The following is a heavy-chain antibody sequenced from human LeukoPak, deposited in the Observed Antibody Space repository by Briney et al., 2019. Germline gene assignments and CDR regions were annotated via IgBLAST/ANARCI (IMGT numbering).Heavy chain of an antibody. J-gene: IGHJ4*02. CDR1: GFTFSSYE. Sequence: GGSLRLSCAASGFTFSSYEINGVPRAPGKGRGGVSYISSSGSTIYYADSGKGRFTVSRDDAKNSLYLQMISATDKDVSYYDSARVPPGSSSSYFWGQGTLDTVSS. CDR3: ARVPPGSSSSYF. D-gene: IGHD6-6*01. V-gene: IGHV3-48*03. CDR2: ISSSGSTI.